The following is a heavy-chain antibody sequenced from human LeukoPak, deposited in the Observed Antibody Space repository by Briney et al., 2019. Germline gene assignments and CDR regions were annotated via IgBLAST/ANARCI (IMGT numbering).Heavy chain of an antibody. CDR1: GFTVSSNY. CDR2: IYSGGST. V-gene: IGHV3-53*01. CDR3: AGDNPGSFAFNI. Sequence: SGGSLRLSCAASGFTVSSNYMSWVRQAPGKGLEWVSVIYSGGSTSYADSVKGRFTISRDNSKNTLYLQMNSLRAEDTAVYYCAGDNPGSFAFNIWGQGTMVTVSS. J-gene: IGHJ3*02. D-gene: IGHD2-15*01.